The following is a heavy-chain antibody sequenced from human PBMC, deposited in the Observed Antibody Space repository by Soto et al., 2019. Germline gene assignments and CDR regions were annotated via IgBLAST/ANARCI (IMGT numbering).Heavy chain of an antibody. Sequence: PSETLSLTCAVYGGSFSGYYWSWIRQPPGKGLEWIGYIYYSGSTNYNPSLRSRVTIFLDTSKNQFSLKLSSVTAADTAVYYCARYRHCSGDSCNYYYIMDLWGQGTTVTVSS. CDR2: IYYSGST. J-gene: IGHJ6*02. CDR3: ARYRHCSGDSCNYYYIMDL. V-gene: IGHV4-59*08. CDR1: GGSFSGYY. D-gene: IGHD2-15*01.